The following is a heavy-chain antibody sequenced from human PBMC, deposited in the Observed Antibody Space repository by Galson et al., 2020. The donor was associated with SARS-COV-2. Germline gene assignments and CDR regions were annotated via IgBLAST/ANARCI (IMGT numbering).Heavy chain of an antibody. Sequence: GESLKISCAASGFTFSSYAMHWVRQAPGKGLEWVAVISYDGSNKYYADSVKDRFTISRDNSKNTLYLQMNSLRAEDTAVYYCARVSKASEWIQLWIPDYYYGMDVWGQGTTVTVSS. CDR1: GFTFSSYA. CDR3: ARVSKASEWIQLWIPDYYYGMDV. J-gene: IGHJ6*02. V-gene: IGHV3-30*04. CDR2: ISYDGSNK. D-gene: IGHD5-18*01.